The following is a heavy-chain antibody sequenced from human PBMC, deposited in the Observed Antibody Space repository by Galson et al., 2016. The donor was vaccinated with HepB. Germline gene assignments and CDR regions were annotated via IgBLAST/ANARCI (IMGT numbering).Heavy chain of an antibody. Sequence: SLRLSCAASGFSFSSYAMSWVRQAPGKGLEWVSAISGSGGDSTYYADSVKGRFTISRDNSKYMLYLQMNCLRAEDTAVYYCAKDQAQNMAVALRWFDPWGQGTLVTVSS. CDR1: GFSFSSYA. D-gene: IGHD6-19*01. CDR2: ISGSGGDST. J-gene: IGHJ5*02. V-gene: IGHV3-23*01. CDR3: AKDQAQNMAVALRWFDP.